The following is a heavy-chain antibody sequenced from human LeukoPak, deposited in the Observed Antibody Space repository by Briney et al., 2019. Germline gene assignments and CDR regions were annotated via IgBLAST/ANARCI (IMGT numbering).Heavy chain of an antibody. CDR2: IYYSGSI. CDR1: GASISNYY. D-gene: IGHD3-10*01. Sequence: SETLSLTCTVSGASISNYYWSWIRQPPGKGLEWIGYIYYSGSINYNPSLNSRVTISVDKSKSQLSLKLSSVTAADTAVYYCARDRGYLDGFDIWGQGTMVTVSS. J-gene: IGHJ3*02. CDR3: ARDRGYLDGFDI. V-gene: IGHV4-59*01.